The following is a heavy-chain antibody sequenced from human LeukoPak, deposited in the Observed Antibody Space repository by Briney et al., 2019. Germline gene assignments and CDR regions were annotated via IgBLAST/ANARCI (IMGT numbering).Heavy chain of an antibody. V-gene: IGHV1-18*01. J-gene: IGHJ4*02. CDR1: VYTFTSYG. Sequence: ASVKVSCKASVYTFTSYGISWVRQAPGQGLEWMGWISAYNGNTNYAQKLQGRVTMTTDTSTSTAYMELRSLRSDDTAVYYCARESCSGGSCYPDYWGQGTLVTVSS. CDR3: ARESCSGGSCYPDY. D-gene: IGHD2-15*01. CDR2: ISAYNGNT.